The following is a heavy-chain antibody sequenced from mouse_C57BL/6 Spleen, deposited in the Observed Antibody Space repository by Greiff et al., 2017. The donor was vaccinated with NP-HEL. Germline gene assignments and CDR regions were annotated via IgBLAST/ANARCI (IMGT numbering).Heavy chain of an antibody. CDR3: ARGRLGSSPWYVDV. CDR2: ISRGSSTI. V-gene: IGHV5-17*01. CDR1: GFPFSDYG. Sequence: EVQLVESGGGLVKPGGSLKLSCAASGFPFSDYGMHWVRQAPEKGLEWVAYISRGSSTIYYADTVKGRFTISRDNAKNTLFLQMTRLRSEDTAMYYCARGRLGSSPWYVDVWGTGTTVTVSS. D-gene: IGHD1-1*01. J-gene: IGHJ1*03.